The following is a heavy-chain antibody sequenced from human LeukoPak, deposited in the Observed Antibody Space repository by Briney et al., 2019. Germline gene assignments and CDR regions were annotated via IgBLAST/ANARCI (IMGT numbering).Heavy chain of an antibody. CDR2: INHSGST. CDR1: GGSFSGYY. D-gene: IGHD2-15*01. CDR3: AGSLGARYCSGGSCYRRHSWFDP. V-gene: IGHV4-34*01. Sequence: SETLSLTCAVYGGSFSGYYWSWIRQPPGKGLEWIGEINHSGSTNYNPSLKSRVTISVDTSKNQFSLKLSSVTAADTAVYYCAGSLGARYCSGGSCYRRHSWFDPWGQGTLVTVSS. J-gene: IGHJ5*02.